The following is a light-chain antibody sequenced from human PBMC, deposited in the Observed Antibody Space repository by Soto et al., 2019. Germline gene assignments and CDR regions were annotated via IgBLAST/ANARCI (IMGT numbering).Light chain of an antibody. CDR1: QIINGW. V-gene: IGKV1-5*01. J-gene: IGKJ3*01. CDR2: DAS. CDR3: HQYDNLPFT. Sequence: DIQMTQSPSTLSASVGDRVTITCRASQIINGWLAWYQQKPGTAPKFLIYDASSLERGVPSRFSGSGSGTEFTLTISSLQPDDFATYYCHQYDNLPFTFGPGTKVDIK.